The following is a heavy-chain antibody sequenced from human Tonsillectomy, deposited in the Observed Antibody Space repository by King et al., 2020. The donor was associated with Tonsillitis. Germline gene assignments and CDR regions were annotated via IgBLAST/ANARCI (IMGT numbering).Heavy chain of an antibody. D-gene: IGHD1-7*01. CDR2: INPNSGGT. Sequence: QLVQSGAEVKRPGASVRVSCKASGYPFTAYSIHWVRPAPGHGLQWMGWINPNSGGTNYAQKFQGRVTMTRDASISTAYMEFSRLTSDDTAVYYCARDSYLELLAYNRLDPGGQGTFVTVPS. CDR3: ARDSYLELLAYNRLDP. J-gene: IGHJ5*02. CDR1: GYPFTAYS. V-gene: IGHV1-2*02.